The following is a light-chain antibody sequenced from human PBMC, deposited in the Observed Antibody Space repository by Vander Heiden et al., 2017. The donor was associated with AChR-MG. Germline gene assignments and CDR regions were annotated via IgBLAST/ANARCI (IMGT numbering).Light chain of an antibody. Sequence: QSVLTQPPSASGTPGQRVTISCSGSSSNIGSNYVYWYQQLPGTAPKLLIYRNNQRPSGVPDRFSGSKSGTSASLAISGLRSEDEADYYCAAWDDSLSVWVFGGGTELTVI. CDR1: SSNIGSNY. J-gene: IGLJ3*02. CDR3: AAWDDSLSVWV. V-gene: IGLV1-47*01. CDR2: RNN.